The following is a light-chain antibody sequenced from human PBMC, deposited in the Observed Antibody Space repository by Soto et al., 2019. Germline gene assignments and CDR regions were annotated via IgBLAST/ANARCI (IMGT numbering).Light chain of an antibody. CDR2: DVS. Sequence: QSVLTQPASLSGSPGQSITISCTGTSSDIGSYNYVSWYQQHPGKAPKLMIFDVSYRPSGISDRFSGSKSGNTASLTISGLQPEDEADYYCSSYGASSTLFGGGTHLTVL. J-gene: IGLJ3*02. V-gene: IGLV2-14*03. CDR3: SSYGASSTL. CDR1: SSDIGSYNY.